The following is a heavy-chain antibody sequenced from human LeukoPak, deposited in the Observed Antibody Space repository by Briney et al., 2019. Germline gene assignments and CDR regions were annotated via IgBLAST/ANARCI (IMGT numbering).Heavy chain of an antibody. CDR2: ISSSGSTI. CDR3: AKSPSSSWFFYYFDY. D-gene: IGHD6-13*01. Sequence: GGSLRLSCAASGFTFSGYEMNWVRQAPGKGLQWVSYISSSGSTIKYADSVKGRFTISRDNSKNTLYLQMNSLRAEDTAVYYCAKSPSSSWFFYYFDYWGQGTLVTVSS. J-gene: IGHJ4*02. V-gene: IGHV3-48*03. CDR1: GFTFSGYE.